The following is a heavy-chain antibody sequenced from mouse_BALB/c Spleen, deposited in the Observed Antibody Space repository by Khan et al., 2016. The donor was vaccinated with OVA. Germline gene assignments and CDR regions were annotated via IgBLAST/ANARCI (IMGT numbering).Heavy chain of an antibody. V-gene: IGHV5-9-3*01. D-gene: IGHD1-1*01. J-gene: IGHJ3*01. Sequence: EVELVESGGGLVKPGGSLKVSCAASGFTFSNYAMSWVRQTPEKRLEWVATISSGGTYTYYPDSVQGRFTISRDNAKNNLYLQMSSLRSEDTAIYYCARGLFTTVVATPFAYWGQGTLVTVSA. CDR2: ISSGGTYT. CDR3: ARGLFTTVVATPFAY. CDR1: GFTFSNYA.